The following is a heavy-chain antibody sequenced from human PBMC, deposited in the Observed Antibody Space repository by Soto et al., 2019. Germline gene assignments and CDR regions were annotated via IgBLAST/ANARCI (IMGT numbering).Heavy chain of an antibody. J-gene: IGHJ6*02. CDR2: IIPIFGTA. D-gene: IGHD2-15*01. Sequence: QVQLVQSGAEVKKPGSSVKVSCRASGGTFSSYAISWVRQAPGQGLEWMGGIIPIFGTANYAQKFQGRVTITADESTSTAYMELSSLRSEDTAVYYCAACVVVVGSSGWAYYYGMDVWGQGTTVTVSS. CDR3: AACVVVVGSSGWAYYYGMDV. CDR1: GGTFSSYA. V-gene: IGHV1-69*01.